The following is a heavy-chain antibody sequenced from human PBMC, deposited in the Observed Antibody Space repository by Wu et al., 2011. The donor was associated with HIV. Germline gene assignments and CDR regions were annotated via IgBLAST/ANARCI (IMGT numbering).Heavy chain of an antibody. CDR2: IFPGDSDT. CDR3: AKMIVVGAFDV. CDR1: GYSFTRYW. D-gene: IGHD3-22*01. Sequence: VQLVQSGAEVKKPGESLKISCKGSGYSFTRYWIAWVRQMPGKGLEWMGIIFPGDSDTRYNPSFEGQVTISADKSNSTAYLQWSSLKASDTARYYCAKMIVVGAFDVWGQGTMVTVSS. J-gene: IGHJ3*01. V-gene: IGHV5-51*01.